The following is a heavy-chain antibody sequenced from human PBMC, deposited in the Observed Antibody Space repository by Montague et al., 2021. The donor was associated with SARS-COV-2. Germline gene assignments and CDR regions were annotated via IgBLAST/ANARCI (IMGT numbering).Heavy chain of an antibody. CDR2: MSYSGSS. Sequence: SETLSLTCTVSGGSINTPNHYWGWIRQPPGKGLEWVGSMSYSGSSYYNPSLRRRLTISVDTSKIQFSLRLSSVTAADTAVYCCARLLAATGHFDFWGQGTLVTVSS. V-gene: IGHV4-39*01. D-gene: IGHD6-13*01. CDR3: ARLLAATGHFDF. CDR1: GGSINTPNHY. J-gene: IGHJ4*02.